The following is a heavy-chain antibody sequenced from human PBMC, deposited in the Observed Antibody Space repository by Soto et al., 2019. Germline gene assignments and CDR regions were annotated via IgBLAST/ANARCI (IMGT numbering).Heavy chain of an antibody. CDR2: IRPDNGNT. J-gene: IGHJ1*01. CDR1: GYTFSTSG. D-gene: IGHD1-20*01. Sequence: ASVKVSCKTSGYTFSTSGISWVRQAPGQGLEWVGWIRPDNGNTKSAQRLQGRVTLTTDTSASTAYMELRSLTSDDTAMYYCARDTESNRYNDWGQGTLVTVPQ. CDR3: ARDTESNRYND. V-gene: IGHV1-18*01.